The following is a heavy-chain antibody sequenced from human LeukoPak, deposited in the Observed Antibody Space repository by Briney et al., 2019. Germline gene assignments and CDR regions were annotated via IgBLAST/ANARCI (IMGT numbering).Heavy chain of an antibody. CDR3: ARDGYSSGWYAFDY. D-gene: IGHD6-19*01. CDR2: ISSSGSTI. Sequence: PGGSLRLSCAASGFTFSSYEMNWVRQAPGKGLEWVSCISSSGSTIYYADSVKGRFTISRDNAKNSLYLQMNSLRAEDTAVYYCARDGYSSGWYAFDYWGQGTLVTVSS. V-gene: IGHV3-48*03. J-gene: IGHJ4*02. CDR1: GFTFSSYE.